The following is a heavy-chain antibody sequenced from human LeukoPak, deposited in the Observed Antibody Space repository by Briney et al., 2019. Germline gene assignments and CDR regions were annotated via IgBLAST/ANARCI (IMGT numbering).Heavy chain of an antibody. CDR1: GFTFSSYA. Sequence: ARGSLRLSCAASGFTFSSYAMSWVRQAPGKGLEWVSTISDSGGSTYYADSVKGRFTISRDNSKNTLYLQMNSLRAEDTAVYCCAKKPSSCYYYIDYWGQGTLVTVSS. V-gene: IGHV3-23*01. CDR2: ISDSGGST. J-gene: IGHJ4*02. CDR3: AKKPSSCYYYIDY. D-gene: IGHD3-22*01.